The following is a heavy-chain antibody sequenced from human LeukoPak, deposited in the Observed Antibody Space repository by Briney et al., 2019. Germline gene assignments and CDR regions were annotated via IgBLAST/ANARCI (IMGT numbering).Heavy chain of an antibody. V-gene: IGHV1-46*01. Sequence: ASVKVSCKASGGTFSSYAISWVRQAPGQGLEWMGIINPSVGSTTYAQKFQGRVTMTRDTSTSTVYMELTSLRSDDTAVYYCAREGIDSGARMGFHIWGQGTMVTVSS. D-gene: IGHD3-22*01. CDR3: AREGIDSGARMGFHI. J-gene: IGHJ3*02. CDR2: INPSVGST. CDR1: GGTFSSYA.